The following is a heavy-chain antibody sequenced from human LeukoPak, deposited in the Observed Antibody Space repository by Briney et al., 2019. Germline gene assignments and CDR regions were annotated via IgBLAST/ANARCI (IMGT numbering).Heavy chain of an antibody. D-gene: IGHD5-12*01. Sequence: SETLSLTCIVSGDSMSNYHWRWVRQPPGKGLEWIGYIYYRGSTNYNPSLKSRVTISIDTSKNQFSLKLSSVTAADTAEYYCASQKGYSGYDSHYIEVWGQGTTVTVSS. CDR2: IYYRGST. CDR1: GDSMSNYH. V-gene: IGHV4-59*08. CDR3: ASQKGYSGYDSHYIEV. J-gene: IGHJ6*03.